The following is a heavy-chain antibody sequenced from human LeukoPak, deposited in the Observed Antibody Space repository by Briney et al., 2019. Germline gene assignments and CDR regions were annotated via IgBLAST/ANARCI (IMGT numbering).Heavy chain of an antibody. CDR2: ISGSGGST. J-gene: IGHJ4*02. V-gene: IGHV3-23*01. CDR3: ARVGDGDYVDY. CDR1: GFTFSSYE. D-gene: IGHD3-3*01. Sequence: GGSLRLSCAASGFTFSSYEVNWVRQAPGKGLEWVSAISGSGGSTYYADSVKGRFTISRDNSKNTLYLQMNSLRAEDTAVYYCARVGDGDYVDYWGQGTLVTVSS.